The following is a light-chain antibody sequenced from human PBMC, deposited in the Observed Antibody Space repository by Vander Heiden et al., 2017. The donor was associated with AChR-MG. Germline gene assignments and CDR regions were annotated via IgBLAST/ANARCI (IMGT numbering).Light chain of an antibody. V-gene: IGLV2-14*01. J-gene: IGLJ2*01. CDR1: SSDVGGYNY. Sequence: QSALTQPASVSGSPGQSITISCTRTSSDVGGYNYVSWYQQHPGKAPKLMIYDVSNRPSGGSNRFSGCKSGNTASLTISGLQAEDEADYYCSSYTSSSRVFGGGTKLTVL. CDR2: DVS. CDR3: SSYTSSSRV.